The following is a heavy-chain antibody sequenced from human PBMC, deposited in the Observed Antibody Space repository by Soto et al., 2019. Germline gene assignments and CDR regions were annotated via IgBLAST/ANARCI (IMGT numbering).Heavy chain of an antibody. V-gene: IGHV1-69*13. CDR3: ARDPRSRIGILAYCGGDCHGWFDP. CDR2: IIPIFGTA. D-gene: IGHD2-21*02. Sequence: ASVKVSCKASGGTFSSYAISWVRQAPGQGLEWMGGIIPIFGTANYAQKFQGRVTITADESTSTAYMELSSLRSEDTAVYYCARDPRSRIGILAYCGGDCHGWFDPWGQGTLVTVSS. CDR1: GGTFSSYA. J-gene: IGHJ5*02.